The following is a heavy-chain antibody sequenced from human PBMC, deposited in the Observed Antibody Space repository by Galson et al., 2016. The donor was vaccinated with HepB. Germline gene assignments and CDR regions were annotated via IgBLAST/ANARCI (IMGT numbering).Heavy chain of an antibody. CDR3: ARLGPCTGTRCYTVDYYGMDV. J-gene: IGHJ6*02. V-gene: IGHV4-59*08. D-gene: IGHD2-2*02. CDR1: GGSISSSY. CDR2: VHYSGTT. Sequence: SETLSLTCTVSGGSISSSYWSWIRQPPGKGLEWIGYVHYSGTTTYNPSLKSRLTILVDTSKNQLSLKLTSATAADPAVYFCARLGPCTGTRCYTVDYYGMDVWGRGTTVTVSS.